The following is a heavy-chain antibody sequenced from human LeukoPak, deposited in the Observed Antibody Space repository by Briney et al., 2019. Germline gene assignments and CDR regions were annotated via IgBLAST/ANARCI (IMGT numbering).Heavy chain of an antibody. J-gene: IGHJ6*02. CDR1: GFTSSSYA. V-gene: IGHV3-23*01. CDR2: ISGAGGSV. CDR3: AKGLQGYYYYGLDV. Sequence: GGSLRLSCAASGFTSSSYAMSWVRQAPGKGLEWVSAISGAGGSVYYADSVRGRLIISSDNSKNTQSLQMNSTRAEGTVSSYRAKGLQGYYYYGLDVWGQGTTVTVSS.